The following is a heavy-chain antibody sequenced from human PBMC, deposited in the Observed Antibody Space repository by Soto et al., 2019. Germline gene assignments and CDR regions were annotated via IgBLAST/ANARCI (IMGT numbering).Heavy chain of an antibody. CDR1: GGSFSGYY. J-gene: IGHJ5*02. CDR2: INHSGST. Sequence: KTSETLSLTCAVYGGSFSGYYWSWIRQPPGKGLEWIGEINHSGSTNSNPSLKGRFTISRDNAKSSLYLQMDSLRAEDTAVYYCARDPDIAWGPGTLVTVSS. CDR3: ARDPDIA. V-gene: IGHV4-34*10.